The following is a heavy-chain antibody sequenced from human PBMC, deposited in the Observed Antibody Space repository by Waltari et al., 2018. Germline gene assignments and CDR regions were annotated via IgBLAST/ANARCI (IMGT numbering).Heavy chain of an antibody. CDR3: TNGFGFFVH. Sequence: DVQLVESVGGLVQPGKSLRLSCKASGFPFTDFPSGMTWVRLAPGKGLERVAYISPDGKSFFYADSVRGRFTISRDNANNSVFLQMSNLRVDDTAVYFCTNGFGFFVHWGQGTLVTVSS. D-gene: IGHD3-16*01. CDR2: ISPDGKSF. CDR1: GFPFTDFPSG. V-gene: IGHV3-48*01. J-gene: IGHJ4*02.